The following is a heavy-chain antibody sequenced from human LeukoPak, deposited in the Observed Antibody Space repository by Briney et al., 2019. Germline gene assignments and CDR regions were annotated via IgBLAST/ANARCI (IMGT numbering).Heavy chain of an antibody. CDR3: ARHIRGAYYYFDY. V-gene: IGHV4-59*08. Sequence: PSDTLSLTCTVSGDSFSSNYGIWIRHPPGKGREGSGYIFHCGSTNYNPSLKSRVSISVDTSKNQFSLKMNSVTAADTAVYFCARHIRGAYYYFDYWGQGPLVTVSS. CDR1: GDSFSSNY. D-gene: IGHD3-10*01. J-gene: IGHJ4*02. CDR2: IFHCGST.